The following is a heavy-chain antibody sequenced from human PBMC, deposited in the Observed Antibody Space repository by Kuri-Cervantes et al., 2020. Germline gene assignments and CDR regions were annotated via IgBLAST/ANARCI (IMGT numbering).Heavy chain of an antibody. Sequence: AGSLSLSCAASGFTVSSYDMHWVRQATGTVLEWVSAIGTAGDTYYPGSVKGRFTISRDNSKNTLYLQMNSLRAEDTAVYYCAKEQFPAAGHYYMDVWGKGTTVTVSS. CDR2: IGTAGDT. CDR1: GFTVSSYD. CDR3: AKEQFPAAGHYYMDV. V-gene: IGHV3-13*01. J-gene: IGHJ6*03. D-gene: IGHD6-13*01.